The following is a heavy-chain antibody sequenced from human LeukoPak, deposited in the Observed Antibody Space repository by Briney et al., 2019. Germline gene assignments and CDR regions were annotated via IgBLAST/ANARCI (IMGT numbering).Heavy chain of an antibody. V-gene: IGHV3-49*04. CDR3: TRGPVEATSGFYYYYYYYMDV. J-gene: IGHJ6*03. D-gene: IGHD1-26*01. Sequence: GGSLRLSCSASGSTFGDDAMSWVRQAPGKGLEWVGFIRSKVIGGKTEYAASVKGRFTISRDDSKSIAYLQMNSLKTEDTAMYYCTRGPVEATSGFYYYYYYYMDVWGKGTTVTVSS. CDR1: GSTFGDDA. CDR2: IRSKVIGGKT.